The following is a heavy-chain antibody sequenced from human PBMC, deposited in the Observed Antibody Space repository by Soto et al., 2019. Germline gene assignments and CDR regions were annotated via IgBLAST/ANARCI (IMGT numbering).Heavy chain of an antibody. CDR2: ISGGGDTT. CDR1: GFTFNNYD. Sequence: EVQLLESGGGLVQPGGSLRLSCAASGFTFNNYDMTWVRQAPGKGLEWVSAISGGGDTTSYADSVKGRFTVSRDGSKNTLYLQMGSLRAEDTALYYCAKGRGGSGSLTPRVDFWGQGTLVTVSS. CDR3: AKGRGGSGSLTPRVDF. D-gene: IGHD3-10*01. J-gene: IGHJ4*02. V-gene: IGHV3-23*01.